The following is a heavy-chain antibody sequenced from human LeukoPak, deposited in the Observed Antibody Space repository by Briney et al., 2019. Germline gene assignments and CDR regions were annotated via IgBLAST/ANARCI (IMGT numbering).Heavy chain of an antibody. CDR1: GASINFSY. J-gene: IGHJ6*02. Sequence: PSETLSLTCTVSGASINFSYWTWIRQPAGKGLEWIGRVYSGGITNYNPSLKSRVTISVDTSKNQFSLKLSSVTAADTAVYYCARLPYVHDSSGYYVYYYYGMDVWGQGTTVTVSS. V-gene: IGHV4-4*07. CDR2: VYSGGIT. D-gene: IGHD3-22*01. CDR3: ARLPYVHDSSGYYVYYYYGMDV.